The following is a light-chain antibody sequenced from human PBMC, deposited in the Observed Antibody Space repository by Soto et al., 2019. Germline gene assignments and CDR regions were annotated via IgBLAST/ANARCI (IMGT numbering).Light chain of an antibody. J-gene: IGKJ4*01. CDR3: QQYIDWPPYT. CDR1: QTVSRS. CDR2: GAS. Sequence: TQSPATLYVSPGERATLSCRASQTVSRSLAWYQQRPGQAPRLLLYGASTRAAGVPGRFSGSGSGTDFTLTISSLQSEDFAVYYCQQYIDWPPYTVGGGPKVDTK. V-gene: IGKV3-15*01.